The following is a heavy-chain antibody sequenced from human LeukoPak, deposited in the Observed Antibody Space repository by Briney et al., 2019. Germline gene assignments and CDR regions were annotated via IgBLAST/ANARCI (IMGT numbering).Heavy chain of an antibody. V-gene: IGHV3-30*02. J-gene: IGHJ4*02. CDR2: IRYDGIDK. D-gene: IGHD6-19*01. CDR3: ARGTITGWYIDGGDS. Sequence: SRRSLRLSCAASGLTFGSYGMHWVRQAPGKGLEWVTFIRYDGIDKYYADFVKGRFTISRDNSKDTVFLQMNSLRGDDTAVYFCARGTITGWYIDGGDSWGQGTLATVSS. CDR1: GLTFGSYG.